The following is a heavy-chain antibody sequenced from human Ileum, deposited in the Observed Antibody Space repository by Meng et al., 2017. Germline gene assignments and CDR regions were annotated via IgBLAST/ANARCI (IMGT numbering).Heavy chain of an antibody. V-gene: IGHV3-15*01. D-gene: IGHD4-17*01. J-gene: IGHJ4*02. CDR1: GFTFSNAW. CDR3: TPQPTTVTTLLFDY. CDR2: IKSKTDGGTT. Sequence: LSLTCAASGFTFSNAWMSWVRQAPGKGLEWVGRIKSKTDGGTTDYAAPVKGRFTISRDDSKNTLYLQMNSLKTEDTAVYYCTPQPTTVTTLLFDYWGQGTLVTVSS.